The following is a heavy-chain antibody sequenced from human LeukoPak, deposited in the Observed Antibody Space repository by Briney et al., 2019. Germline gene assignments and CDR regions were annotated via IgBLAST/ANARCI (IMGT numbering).Heavy chain of an antibody. CDR2: INPNSGGT. D-gene: IGHD3-3*01. CDR3: AGGPSHWSGYYDAHFDY. Sequence: ASVKVSCKASGYTFTGYYMHWARQAPGQGLEWMGRINPNSGGTNYAQKFQGRVTMTRDTSISTAYMELSRLRSDDTAVYYCAGGPSHWSGYYDAHFDYWGQGTLVTVSS. J-gene: IGHJ4*02. V-gene: IGHV1-2*06. CDR1: GYTFTGYY.